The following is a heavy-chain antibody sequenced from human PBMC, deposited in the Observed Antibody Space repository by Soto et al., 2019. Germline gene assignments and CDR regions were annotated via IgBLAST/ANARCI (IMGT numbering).Heavy chain of an antibody. CDR1: GYTFTAYH. Sequence: QVRLVQSGAEVKEPGDSVRVSCEASGYTFTAYHIHWVRQAPGQGLEWMGWINPKFGDTGYAQDFQGRVSMTSDMSISTVYMELGRLTSDDTAIYYCARNMDYYYGRGSGNGHGVWGQGTTVTVFS. CDR2: INPKFGDT. D-gene: IGHD3-10*02. V-gene: IGHV1-2*02. CDR3: ARNMDYYYGRGSGNGHGV. J-gene: IGHJ6*02.